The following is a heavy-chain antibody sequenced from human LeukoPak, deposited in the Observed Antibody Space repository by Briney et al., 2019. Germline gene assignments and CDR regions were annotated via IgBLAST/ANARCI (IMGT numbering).Heavy chain of an antibody. CDR2: INPNSGGT. CDR3: ARDLGYCNSTSCYVSYYYGMDV. Sequence: VASVKVSCKASGYTFTGYYMHWVRQAPGQGLEWMGWINPNSGGTNYAQKFQGRVTMTRDTSISTAYMELSRLRSDDTAVYYCARDLGYCNSTSCYVSYYYGMDVWGQGTTVTVSS. V-gene: IGHV1-2*02. D-gene: IGHD2-2*01. J-gene: IGHJ6*02. CDR1: GYTFTGYY.